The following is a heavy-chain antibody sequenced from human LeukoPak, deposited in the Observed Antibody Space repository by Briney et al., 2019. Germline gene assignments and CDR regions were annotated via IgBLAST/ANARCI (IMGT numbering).Heavy chain of an antibody. V-gene: IGHV1-3*03. CDR2: INAGNGNT. CDR1: GYTFTSYA. J-gene: IGHJ4*02. Sequence: GASVKVSCKASGYTFTSYAMHWVRQAPGQRLEWMGWINAGNGNTKYSQEFQGRVTMTRDTSTSTVYMELSSLRSEDTAVYYCARFAVHRRLTVAGQFGLDYWGQGTLVSVSS. D-gene: IGHD6-19*01. CDR3: ARFAVHRRLTVAGQFGLDY.